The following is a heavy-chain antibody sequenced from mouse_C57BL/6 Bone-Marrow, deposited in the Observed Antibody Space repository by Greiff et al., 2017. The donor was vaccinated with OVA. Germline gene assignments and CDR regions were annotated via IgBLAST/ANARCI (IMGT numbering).Heavy chain of an antibody. Sequence: QVQLQQPGAELVKPGASVKMSCKASGYTFTSYWITWVKQRPGQGLEWIGDIYPGSGSTNSNEKFKSKATLTVDTSASTAYMQLSSLTSEDSSVYYCARNPYYYYCSSHFDYWGQGTTLTVSS. D-gene: IGHD1-1*01. CDR1: GYTFTSYW. CDR2: IYPGSGST. J-gene: IGHJ2*01. CDR3: ARNPYYYYCSSHFDY. V-gene: IGHV1-55*01.